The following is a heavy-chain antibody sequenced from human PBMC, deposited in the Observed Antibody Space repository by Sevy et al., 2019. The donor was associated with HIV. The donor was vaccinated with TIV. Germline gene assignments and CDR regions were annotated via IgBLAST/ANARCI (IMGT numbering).Heavy chain of an antibody. J-gene: IGHJ4*02. CDR1: GFTFSSYA. CDR2: ISYDGSNK. CDR3: ARPAYYYDSSGNFDY. D-gene: IGHD3-22*01. Sequence: GGSLRLSCAASGFTFSSYAMHWVCQAPGKGLEWVAVISYDGSNKYYADSVKGRFTISRDNSKNTLYLQMNSLRAEDTAVYYCARPAYYYDSSGNFDYWGQGTLVTVSS. V-gene: IGHV3-30*04.